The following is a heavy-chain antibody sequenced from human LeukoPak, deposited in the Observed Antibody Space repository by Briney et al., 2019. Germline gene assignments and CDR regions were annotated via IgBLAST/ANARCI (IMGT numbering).Heavy chain of an antibody. CDR1: GGSISSGGYY. V-gene: IGHV4-31*03. D-gene: IGHD1-26*01. Sequence: PSETLSLTCSVSGGSISSGGYYWSWLRQHPGKGLEWVGDIYYSGSTYYNASLKSRVNISVDTSKKQFPLKLSSVTAADTAAYYCARGSYHFFDYWGQGTLVTVSS. CDR3: ARGSYHFFDY. CDR2: IYYSGST. J-gene: IGHJ4*02.